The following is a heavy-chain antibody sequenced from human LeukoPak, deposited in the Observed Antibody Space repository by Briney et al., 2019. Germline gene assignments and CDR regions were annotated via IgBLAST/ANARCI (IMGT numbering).Heavy chain of an antibody. CDR2: LSYDGSNK. CDR1: GFTFSSYG. D-gene: IGHD5-12*01. CDR3: AKVAGEYCAYDLPDY. V-gene: IGHV3-30*18. Sequence: GGSLRLSCAASGFTFSSYGMHWVRQAPGKGLECVAVLSYDGSNKYYADSVKGRFTISRDNSKNTLYLQVNSLRAEDTAVYYCAKVAGEYCAYDLPDYWGQGTLVTVSS. J-gene: IGHJ4*02.